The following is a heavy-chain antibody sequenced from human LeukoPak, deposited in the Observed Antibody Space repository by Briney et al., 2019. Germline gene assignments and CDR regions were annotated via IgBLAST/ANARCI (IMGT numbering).Heavy chain of an antibody. J-gene: IGHJ6*02. V-gene: IGHV4-34*01. CDR3: ARRRSYLAVAGSFWYYYGMDV. CDR1: GGSFSGYY. CDR2: INHSGST. D-gene: IGHD6-19*01. Sequence: SSETLSLTCAVYGGSFSGYYWSWIRQPPGKGLEWIGEINHSGSTNYNPSLKSRVTISVDTSKNQFSLKLSSVTAADTAVYYCARRRSYLAVAGSFWYYYGMDVWGQGTTVTVSS.